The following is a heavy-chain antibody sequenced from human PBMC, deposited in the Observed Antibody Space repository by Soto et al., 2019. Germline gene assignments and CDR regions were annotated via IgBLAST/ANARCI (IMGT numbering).Heavy chain of an antibody. V-gene: IGHV3-33*01. CDR2: IWYDGSNK. J-gene: IGHJ6*02. CDR1: GFTFSSYG. D-gene: IGHD3-10*01. CDR3: ARDLESVLLWFGELLSKHYYYGMDV. Sequence: GGSLRLSCAASGFTFSSYGMHWVRQAPGKGLEWVAVIWYDGSNKYYADSVKGRFTISRDNSKNTLYLQMNSLRAEDTAVYYCARDLESVLLWFGELLSKHYYYGMDVWGQGTTVTVSS.